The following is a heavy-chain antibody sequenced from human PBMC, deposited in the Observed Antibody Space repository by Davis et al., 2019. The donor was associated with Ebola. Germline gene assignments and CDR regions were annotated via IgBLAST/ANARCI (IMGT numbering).Heavy chain of an antibody. Sequence: SETLSLTCAVYGGSFSDYFWSWIRQPPGKGLEWIGETSHSGYTNYSPSLMSRVTISVDSSKSQFSLKLNSVTAADMAVYYCARTTKTNIEASGLGFNSFDSWGQGALVSVSS. CDR1: GGSFSDYF. CDR3: ARTTKTNIEASGLGFNSFDS. CDR2: TSHSGYT. V-gene: IGHV4-34*01. J-gene: IGHJ5*01. D-gene: IGHD1-7*01.